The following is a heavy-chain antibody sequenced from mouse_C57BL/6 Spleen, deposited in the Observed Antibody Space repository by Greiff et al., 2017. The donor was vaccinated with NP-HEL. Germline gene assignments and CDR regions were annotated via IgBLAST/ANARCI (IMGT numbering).Heavy chain of an antibody. V-gene: IGHV1-15*01. Sequence: VKLQESGAELVRPGASVTLSCKASGYTFTDYEMHWVKQTPVHGLEWIGAIDPETGGTAYNQKFKGKAILTADKSSSTAYMELRSLTSEDSAVYYCTNPKRFAYWGQGTLVTVSA. CDR2: IDPETGGT. J-gene: IGHJ3*01. CDR3: TNPKRFAY. CDR1: GYTFTDYE.